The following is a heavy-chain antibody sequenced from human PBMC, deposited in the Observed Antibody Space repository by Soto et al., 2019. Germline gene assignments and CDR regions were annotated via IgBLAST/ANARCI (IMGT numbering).Heavy chain of an antibody. V-gene: IGHV3-11*06. CDR3: ERAEETYYFDY. CDR2: IRSSSSYT. Sequence: GGSLRLSCAASGSTCSDYYMSWIRQPPGKGLEWGSYIRSSSSYTNYADSGKGRFTIYSDNAENSLYLHMDSLRAEDTAVYYSERAEETYYFDYWGRGSVVTVSS. J-gene: IGHJ4*02. CDR1: GSTCSDYY.